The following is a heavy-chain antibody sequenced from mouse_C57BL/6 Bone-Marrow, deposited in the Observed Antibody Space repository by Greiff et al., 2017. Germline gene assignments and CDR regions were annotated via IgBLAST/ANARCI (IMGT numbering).Heavy chain of an antibody. V-gene: IGHV5-16*01. CDR1: GFTFSDYY. CDR3: ARVLYSDYERAMDD. D-gene: IGHD2-13*01. CDR2: INYDGSST. Sequence: EVHLVESEGGLVQPGSSMKLSCTASGFTFSDYYMAWVRQVPEKGLEWVANINYDGSSTYYLDSLQSRFIISRDNAKNILYLQMSSLNSEDTATYCSARVLYSDYERAMDDWGQGTSVTVSS. J-gene: IGHJ4*01.